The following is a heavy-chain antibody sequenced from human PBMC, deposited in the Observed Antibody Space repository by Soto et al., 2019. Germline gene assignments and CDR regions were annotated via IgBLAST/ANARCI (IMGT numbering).Heavy chain of an antibody. CDR2: SNSDGSGI. Sequence: GGSLRLSCAASGFTFSDYWMYWVRQIPWKELIWVARSNSDGSGISYADSVKGRFTISRDNVKNILFLQMNSLRVDDSAVYYCTRDRPEAQYDYHPIFDHWGQGT. D-gene: IGHD5-12*01. CDR3: TRDRPEAQYDYHPIFDH. V-gene: IGHV3-74*01. CDR1: GFTFSDYW. J-gene: IGHJ4*02.